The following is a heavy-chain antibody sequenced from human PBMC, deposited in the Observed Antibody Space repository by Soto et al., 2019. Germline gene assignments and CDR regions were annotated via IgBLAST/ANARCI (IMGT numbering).Heavy chain of an antibody. CDR2: ITAYNGNT. Sequence: GGAVKVSCRDCGCSFGSDGSSWVRQAPGQGLEWMGWITAYNGNTNYAQNFQGRVTMTTDTSTSTAYMELRSLRSDDTAVYYWASDSFSGRYYDRSGYGVHYWG. CDR1: GCSFGSDG. D-gene: IGHD3-22*01. CDR3: ASDSFSGRYYDRSGYGVHY. V-gene: IGHV1-18*01. J-gene: IGHJ4*01.